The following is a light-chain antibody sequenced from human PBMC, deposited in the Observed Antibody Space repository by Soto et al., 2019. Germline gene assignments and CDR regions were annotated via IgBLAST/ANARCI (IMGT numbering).Light chain of an antibody. Sequence: EIVLTQSPATLSLSPVERATLSCRASQSVSSYLAWYQQKPGQAPRLLIYDASNRATGIPARFSGSGSGTDFTLTISSLEPEDFAVYYCQQRSNWPITFGQGTRLGL. J-gene: IGKJ5*01. V-gene: IGKV3-11*01. CDR3: QQRSNWPIT. CDR1: QSVSSY. CDR2: DAS.